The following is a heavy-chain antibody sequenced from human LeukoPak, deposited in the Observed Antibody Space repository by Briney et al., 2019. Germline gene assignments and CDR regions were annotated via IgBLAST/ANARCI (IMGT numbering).Heavy chain of an antibody. V-gene: IGHV3-7*03. J-gene: IGHJ4*02. Sequence: GGSLRLSCAASGFMFSSNWMSWVRLVPGKGLEWVANIKEDGTETYYVDSVKGRFTISRDNAKNSLYLQMNSLRVEDTAVYYCAKEGRSLQTYWGQGTLVTVSS. CDR3: AKEGRSLQTY. D-gene: IGHD5-24*01. CDR1: GFMFSSNW. CDR2: IKEDGTET.